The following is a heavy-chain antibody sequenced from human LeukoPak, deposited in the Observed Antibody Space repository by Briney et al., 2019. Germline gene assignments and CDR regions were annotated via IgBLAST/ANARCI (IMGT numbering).Heavy chain of an antibody. J-gene: IGHJ4*02. CDR1: GFIFRSYA. CDR3: AREGQWRTVWFDY. D-gene: IGHD6-19*01. V-gene: IGHV3-23*01. Sequence: GGSLRLSCAASGFIFRSYAMNWVRQAPGKGLEWVSVISGSDGTTYYADSVRGRFTISRDNSKNTLYLQINSLRAEDTAVYYCAREGQWRTVWFDYWGQGTLVTVSS. CDR2: ISGSDGTT.